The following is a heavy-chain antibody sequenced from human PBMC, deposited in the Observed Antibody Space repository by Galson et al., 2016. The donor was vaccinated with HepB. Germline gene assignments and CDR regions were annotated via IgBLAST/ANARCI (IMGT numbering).Heavy chain of an antibody. CDR3: ARHRVLWGIDI. V-gene: IGHV4-39*01. CDR2: VSFGGTT. J-gene: IGHJ3*02. D-gene: IGHD7-27*01. Sequence: SETLSLTCNVSGGAITEGFYWAWIRQPPGKGLETVASVSFGGTTYYEPSLMSRLTISVDTSKTYFSLTVTSVTAADTAVYYCARHRVLWGIDIWGPGTMVTVSS. CDR1: GGAITEGFY.